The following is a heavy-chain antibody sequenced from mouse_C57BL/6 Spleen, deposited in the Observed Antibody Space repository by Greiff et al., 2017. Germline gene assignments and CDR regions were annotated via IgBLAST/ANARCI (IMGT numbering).Heavy chain of an antibody. V-gene: IGHV1-50*01. Sequence: QVQLKQPGAELVKPGASVKLSCKASGYTFTSYWMQWVKQRPGQGLEWIGEIDPSDSYTNYNQKFKGKATLTVDTSSSTAYMQLSSLTSEDSAVYYCARLGTGTGAWFAYWGQGTLVTVSA. CDR2: IDPSDSYT. J-gene: IGHJ3*01. D-gene: IGHD4-1*01. CDR3: ARLGTGTGAWFAY. CDR1: GYTFTSYW.